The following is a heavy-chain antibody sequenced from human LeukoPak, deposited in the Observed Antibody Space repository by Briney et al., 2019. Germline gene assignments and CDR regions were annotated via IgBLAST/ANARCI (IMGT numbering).Heavy chain of an antibody. V-gene: IGHV4-34*01. CDR1: GGSFSGYY. J-gene: IGHJ4*02. CDR3: ARVESPAGPFDY. Sequence: TSETLSLTCAVYGGSFSGYYWSWIRQPPGKGLEWIGEINHSGSTNYNPSLKSRVTISVDTSKNQFSLKLSSVTAADTAVYYCARVESPAGPFDYWGQGTLVTVSS. CDR2: INHSGST. D-gene: IGHD2-2*01.